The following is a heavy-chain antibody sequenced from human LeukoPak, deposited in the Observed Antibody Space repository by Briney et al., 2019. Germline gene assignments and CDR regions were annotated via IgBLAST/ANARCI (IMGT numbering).Heavy chain of an antibody. CDR2: ISLDGATT. J-gene: IGHJ4*02. Sequence: GGTLRLSCAASGFTFSSYAMSWVRQAPGKGLEWVSGISLDGATTYYAGSVEGRFTISRDNSKNTLYLQMNSLRADDTAVYYCVKDHGWLLYSWGQGTLVTVSS. V-gene: IGHV3-23*01. D-gene: IGHD3-9*01. CDR1: GFTFSSYA. CDR3: VKDHGWLLYS.